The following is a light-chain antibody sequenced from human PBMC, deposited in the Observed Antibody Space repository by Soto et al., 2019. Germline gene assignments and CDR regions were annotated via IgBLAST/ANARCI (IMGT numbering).Light chain of an antibody. CDR2: DAS. CDR3: QHYGGMWT. V-gene: IGKV1-5*01. Sequence: DIQMTQSPDTLSTYVGDEVTITCRASQYITNRVAWYQQKPGKAPTVLIYDASNLESGVPSRFSGRGFGTEFTLTISSLQPDDFAMSWCQHYGGMWTFGQGTRV. CDR1: QYITNR. J-gene: IGKJ1*01.